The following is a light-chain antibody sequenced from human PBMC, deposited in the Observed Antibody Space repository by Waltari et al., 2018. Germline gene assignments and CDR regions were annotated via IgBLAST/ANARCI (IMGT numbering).Light chain of an antibody. CDR1: SPNIGAGYD. Sequence: QSVLTQPPSVSGAPGQRVTISCPGTSPNIGAGYDVHWYQQFPGTVPKPLIYGNNNRPTWVPDRFSGSKSGTSASLAITGLQAEDEADYYCQSHDSSLSGWVFGGGTKLTVL. CDR3: QSHDSSLSGWV. J-gene: IGLJ3*02. V-gene: IGLV1-40*01. CDR2: GNN.